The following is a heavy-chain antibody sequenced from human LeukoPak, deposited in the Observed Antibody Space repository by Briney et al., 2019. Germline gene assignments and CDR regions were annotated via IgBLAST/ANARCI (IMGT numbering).Heavy chain of an antibody. Sequence: GGSLRLSCAASGFTFNTYSMNWVRQAPGKGLEWVSFISRVISTVYYADSVKGRFTISRDNAKNSMYLQMNSLRVEDTAVYYCAKVKGELYTGSFGDYWGQGTLVTVSS. V-gene: IGHV3-48*01. CDR3: AKVKGELYTGSFGDY. CDR1: GFTFNTYS. J-gene: IGHJ4*02. D-gene: IGHD1-26*01. CDR2: ISRVISTV.